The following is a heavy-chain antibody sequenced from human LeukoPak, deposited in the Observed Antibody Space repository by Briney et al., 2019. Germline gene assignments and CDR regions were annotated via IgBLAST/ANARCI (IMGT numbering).Heavy chain of an antibody. CDR2: IYYSGST. Sequence: SETLSLTCAVYGGSFSGYYWSWIRQPPGKGLEWIGYIYYSGSTYYNPSLKSRVTISVDTSKNQFSLKLSSVTAADTAVYYCARLRYGSLDYWGQGTLVTVSS. D-gene: IGHD2-15*01. J-gene: IGHJ4*02. V-gene: IGHV4-34*09. CDR3: ARLRYGSLDY. CDR1: GGSFSGYY.